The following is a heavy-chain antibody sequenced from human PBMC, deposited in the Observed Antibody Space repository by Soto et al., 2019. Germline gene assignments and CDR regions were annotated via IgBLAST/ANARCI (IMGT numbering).Heavy chain of an antibody. D-gene: IGHD3-3*01. V-gene: IGHV1-2*02. Sequence: GASVKVSCKASGYTFTGYYMHWVRQAPGQGLEWMGWINPNSGGTNYAQKFQGRVTMTRDTSISTAYMELSRLRSDDTAVYYCARDWVLRFLEWPPRGQWGQGTLVTVSS. CDR2: INPNSGGT. CDR1: GYTFTGYY. CDR3: ARDWVLRFLEWPPRGQ. J-gene: IGHJ4*02.